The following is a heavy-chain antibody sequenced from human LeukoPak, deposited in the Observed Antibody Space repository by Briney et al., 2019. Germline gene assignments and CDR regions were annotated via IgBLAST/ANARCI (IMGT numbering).Heavy chain of an antibody. Sequence: PSETLSLTCGVSGYSISSGYYWGWIRQPAGKGLEWIGRIYTSGSTNYNPSLKSRVTMSVDTSKNQFSLKLSSVTAADTAVYYCARDESIAVAGTGGGFDYWGQGTLVTVSS. CDR2: IYTSGST. D-gene: IGHD6-19*01. V-gene: IGHV4-4*07. CDR3: ARDESIAVAGTGGGFDY. J-gene: IGHJ4*02. CDR1: GYSISSGYY.